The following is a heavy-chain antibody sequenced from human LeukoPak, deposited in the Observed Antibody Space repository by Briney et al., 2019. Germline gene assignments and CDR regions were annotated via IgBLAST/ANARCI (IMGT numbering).Heavy chain of an antibody. Sequence: ASVNVSCKASGYTFTSYGISWVRQAPGQGLEWMGWISAYSGNTNYAQKLQGRVTMTTDTSTSTAYMELRSLRSDDTAVYYCARLYYDILTGYYSYFDYWGQGTLVTISS. CDR3: ARLYYDILTGYYSYFDY. V-gene: IGHV1-18*01. CDR2: ISAYSGNT. J-gene: IGHJ4*02. CDR1: GYTFTSYG. D-gene: IGHD3-9*01.